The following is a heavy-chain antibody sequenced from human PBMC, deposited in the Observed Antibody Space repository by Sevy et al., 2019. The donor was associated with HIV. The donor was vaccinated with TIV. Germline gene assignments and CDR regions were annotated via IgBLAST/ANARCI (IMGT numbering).Heavy chain of an antibody. CDR1: GFTFSSYA. Sequence: GSLRLSCAASGFTFSSYAMSWVRQAPGKGLEWVSAISGSGGSTYYADSVKGRFTISRDNSKNTLYLQMNSLRAEDTAVYYCAKGRAGVTIFGVVIIPNYYYYYGMDVWGQGTTVTVSS. CDR2: ISGSGGST. J-gene: IGHJ6*02. D-gene: IGHD3-3*01. CDR3: AKGRAGVTIFGVVIIPNYYYYYGMDV. V-gene: IGHV3-23*01.